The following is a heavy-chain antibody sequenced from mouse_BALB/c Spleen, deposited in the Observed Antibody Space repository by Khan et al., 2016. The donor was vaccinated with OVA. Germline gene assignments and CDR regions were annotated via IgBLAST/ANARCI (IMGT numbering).Heavy chain of an antibody. CDR3: ARHGYGGFAY. D-gene: IGHD2-2*01. CDR1: GYTFTDYN. Sequence: VRLQQSGPELVKPGASVKIPCKASGYTFTDYNMAWVRQSHGKSLEWIGDIIPNNGGTIYNQKFKGKATLTVDKSSSTAYMELRSLTSEDTAVDYCARHGYGGFAYWGQGTLVTVSA. CDR2: IIPNNGGT. J-gene: IGHJ3*01. V-gene: IGHV1-18*01.